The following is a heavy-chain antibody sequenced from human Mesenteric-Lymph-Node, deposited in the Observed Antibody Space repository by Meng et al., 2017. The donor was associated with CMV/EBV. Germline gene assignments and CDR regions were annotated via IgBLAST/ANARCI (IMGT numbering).Heavy chain of an antibody. CDR3: ARDFWSGPNYFDP. Sequence: ESLKISCAASGFTFRDYYMNWIRQPPGKGLEWIGSIYSSGTSYYNPSLKSRVTISIDTSENQFSLNLSSVTAADTAVYYCARDFWSGPNYFDPWGQGTLVTVSS. CDR2: IYSSGTS. CDR1: GFTFRDYY. J-gene: IGHJ5*02. V-gene: IGHV4-38-2*02. D-gene: IGHD3-3*01.